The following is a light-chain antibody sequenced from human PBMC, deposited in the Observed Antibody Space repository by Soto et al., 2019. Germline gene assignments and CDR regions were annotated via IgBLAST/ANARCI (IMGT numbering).Light chain of an antibody. CDR1: QTVDDNY. J-gene: IGKJ3*01. Sequence: ENVLSQSPGRLSLSPGERATLSCRASQTVDDNYLAWYQQKPGQAPRLLIFDAVNRASGIPDRFSGSGSGTDFALTISRLEPEDFALYYCQQYGISPFTFGPGTTVD. V-gene: IGKV3-20*01. CDR3: QQYGISPFT. CDR2: DAV.